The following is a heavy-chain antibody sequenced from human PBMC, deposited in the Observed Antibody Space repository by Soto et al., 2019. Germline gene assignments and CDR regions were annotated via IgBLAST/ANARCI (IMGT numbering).Heavy chain of an antibody. J-gene: IGHJ4*02. CDR1: GFKFDKYA. Sequence: GGSLRLSCTVAGFKFDKYAINWVRQAPGKGLEWVGLIRNQSYDEATQYAASVNGRFTISRDNSNKIAYLQMDSLKTEDSALYYCTRAERPAVAYFFDSWGRGPLVTVYS. V-gene: IGHV3-49*04. CDR2: IRNQSYDEAT. CDR3: TRAERPAVAYFFDS. D-gene: IGHD2-15*01.